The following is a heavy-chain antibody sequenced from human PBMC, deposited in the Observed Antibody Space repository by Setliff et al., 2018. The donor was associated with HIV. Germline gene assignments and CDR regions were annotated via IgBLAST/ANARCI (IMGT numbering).Heavy chain of an antibody. CDR1: GLTFSSYW. J-gene: IGHJ4*02. Sequence: PGGSLRLSCAASGLTFSSYWMGWVRQAPGKGLEWVANTNEDGSEQYYVDSVKGRFTISRDNAKNSLYLQMNSLTAEDTAVYYCARDFTELASFDYWGQGTLVTVSS. CDR2: TNEDGSEQ. D-gene: IGHD1-1*01. V-gene: IGHV3-7*01. CDR3: ARDFTELASFDY.